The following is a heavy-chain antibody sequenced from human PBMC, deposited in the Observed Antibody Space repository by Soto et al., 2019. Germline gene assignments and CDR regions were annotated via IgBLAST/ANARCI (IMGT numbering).Heavy chain of an antibody. Sequence: QVQLQESGPGLVKPSQTLSLTCTVSGGSISSGDYYWSWIRQPPGKGLEWIGYIYYSGSTYYNPSLKSRVTISVDTSKNQFSLKLSSVTAADTAVYYCARGHGLWDYYYYGMDVWGQGTTVTVSS. D-gene: IGHD7-27*01. CDR1: GGSISSGDYY. CDR3: ARGHGLWDYYYYGMDV. CDR2: IYYSGST. V-gene: IGHV4-30-4*01. J-gene: IGHJ6*02.